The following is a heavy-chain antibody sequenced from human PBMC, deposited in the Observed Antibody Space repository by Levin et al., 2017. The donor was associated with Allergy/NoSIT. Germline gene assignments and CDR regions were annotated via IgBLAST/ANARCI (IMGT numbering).Heavy chain of an antibody. J-gene: IGHJ6*02. CDR1: GFDFHIYI. CDR3: ARSHPLTGTTHFPYQDGMDV. V-gene: IGHV3-21*01. CDR2: ITTGSNYK. D-gene: IGHD1/OR15-1a*01. Sequence: PGGSLRLSCEASGFDFHIYIMNWVRQAPGKGLEWLSSITTGSNYKYYVDSVRGRFVISRDNGRDSLYLQMNSLRAEDTAVYYCARSHPLTGTTHFPYQDGMDVWGQGTTVTVSS.